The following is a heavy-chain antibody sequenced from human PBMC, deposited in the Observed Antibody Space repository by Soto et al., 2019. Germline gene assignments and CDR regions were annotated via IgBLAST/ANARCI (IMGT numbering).Heavy chain of an antibody. V-gene: IGHV1-46*01. CDR1: GYTFTSYY. CDR2: INPSGGST. J-gene: IGHJ5*02. Sequence: QVQLVQSGAEVKKPGASVKVSCKASGYTFTSYYMHWVRQAPGQGLEWMGIINPSGGSTSYAQRFQGRVTMTRDTSTSTVYRELSSLRSEDTAVYYCARLGTYYDSSGPSRWFDPWGQGTLVTVSS. CDR3: ARLGTYYDSSGPSRWFDP. D-gene: IGHD3-22*01.